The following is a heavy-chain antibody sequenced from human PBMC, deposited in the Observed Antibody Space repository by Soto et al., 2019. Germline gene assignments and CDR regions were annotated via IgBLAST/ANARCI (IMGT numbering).Heavy chain of an antibody. CDR3: AKLPRGPYSSSSGDAFDI. Sequence: GGSLRLSCAASGFTFSSYAMSWVRQAPGKGLEWVSAISGSGGSTYYADSVKGRFTISRDNSKNTLYLQMNSLRAEDTAVYYCAKLPRGPYSSSSGDAFDIWGQGTMVTVSS. V-gene: IGHV3-23*01. CDR1: GFTFSSYA. J-gene: IGHJ3*02. CDR2: ISGSGGST. D-gene: IGHD6-6*01.